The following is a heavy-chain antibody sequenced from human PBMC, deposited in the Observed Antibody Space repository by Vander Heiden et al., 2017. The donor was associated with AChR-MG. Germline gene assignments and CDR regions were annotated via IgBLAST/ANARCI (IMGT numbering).Heavy chain of an antibody. Sequence: EVEMVESGGGLVQPGGSLRLPCAASGFNFRNFWMSWVRQAPGTGLEWVANINQDGSQRYSASSVRGRFTISRDNAKNSVYLQMNSLRSEDTAVYFCSAGDAFDISGRGTMVTVSS. V-gene: IGHV3-7*01. CDR2: INQDGSQR. CDR3: SAGDAFDI. J-gene: IGHJ3*02. D-gene: IGHD6-13*01. CDR1: GFNFRNFW.